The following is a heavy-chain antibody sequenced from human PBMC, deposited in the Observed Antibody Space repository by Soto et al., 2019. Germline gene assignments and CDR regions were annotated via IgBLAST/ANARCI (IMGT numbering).Heavy chain of an antibody. CDR1: GFTLRTSG. CDR3: AKDSSAAFDY. Sequence: GGSLRLSCFASGFTLRTSGMHWVRQAPSKGLEWVAVISHDGSKQFYAESVKGRFTISRDNSKNMLYLQMNSLRADDSAVYFCAKDSSAAFDYWGQGTVVTVSS. V-gene: IGHV3-30*18. CDR2: ISHDGSKQ. J-gene: IGHJ4*02. D-gene: IGHD6-25*01.